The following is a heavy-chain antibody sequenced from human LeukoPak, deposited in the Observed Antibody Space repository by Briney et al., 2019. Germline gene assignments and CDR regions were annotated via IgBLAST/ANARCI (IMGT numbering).Heavy chain of an antibody. D-gene: IGHD2-2*02. CDR2: IIPIFGTA. J-gene: IGHJ3*02. CDR1: GGTFSSYA. Sequence: ASVKVSCKASGGTFSSYAISWVRQAPGQGLEWMGGIIPIFGTANYAQKFQGRVTITADESTSTAYMELSSLRSEDTAVYYCVRARRSGLGYCSSTSCYRGDAFDIWGQGTMVTVSS. CDR3: VRARRSGLGYCSSTSCYRGDAFDI. V-gene: IGHV1-69*13.